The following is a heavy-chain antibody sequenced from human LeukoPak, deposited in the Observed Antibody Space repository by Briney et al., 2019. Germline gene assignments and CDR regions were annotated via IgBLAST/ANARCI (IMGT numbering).Heavy chain of an antibody. J-gene: IGHJ5*02. CDR3: ARSAYNYGYVYCNP. V-gene: IGHV1-2*02. CDR2: IDPNSDNI. Sequence: GASVKVSCKASGYTFTGCFIHYVRQAPGQGLEWMGWIDPNSDNIRYSETFKDRVTMTRDTSTNTAYMELSWLRSDDTAVYYCARSAYNYGYVYCNPWGQETLV. D-gene: IGHD5-18*01. CDR1: GYTFTGCF.